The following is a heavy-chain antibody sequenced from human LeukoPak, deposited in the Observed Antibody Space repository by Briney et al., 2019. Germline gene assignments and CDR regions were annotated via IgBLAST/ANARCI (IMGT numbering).Heavy chain of an antibody. CDR1: GGSISSSRYY. D-gene: IGHD3-9*01. Sequence: PSETLSLTCTVSGGSISSSRYYWAWIRQSPGKGLEWIGSLYYSGSAYYNPSLKSRVTISVDTSKSQFSLRLSSVTAADTAIYYCANYDILIASQVYYFGNWGQGTLVTVSS. CDR3: ANYDILIASQVYYFGN. V-gene: IGHV4-39*07. CDR2: LYYSGSA. J-gene: IGHJ4*02.